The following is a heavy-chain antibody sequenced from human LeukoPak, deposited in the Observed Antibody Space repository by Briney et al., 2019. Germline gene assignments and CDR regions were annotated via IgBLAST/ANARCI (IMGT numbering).Heavy chain of an antibody. CDR1: GYTFTSYG. Sequence: ASVKVSCKASGYTFTSYGISWVRQAPGQGLEWMGWISAYNGNTHYAQKLQGRVTMTTDTSTSTAYMELRSLRSDDTVVVYCARGTGTYFQHYFDYWGQGTLVTVSS. D-gene: IGHD1-26*01. CDR2: ISAYNGNT. J-gene: IGHJ4*02. V-gene: IGHV1-18*01. CDR3: ARGTGTYFQHYFDY.